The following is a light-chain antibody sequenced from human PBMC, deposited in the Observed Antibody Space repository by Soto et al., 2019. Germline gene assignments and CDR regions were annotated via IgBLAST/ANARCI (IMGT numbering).Light chain of an antibody. V-gene: IGLV2-8*01. CDR2: EVT. Sequence: QSALTQPPSASGSPGQSITISCTGTSSDVGGYNYVSWYQQHPGKVPKLMIYEVTKRPSGVPERFSGSKSGNTASLTVSGLQAEDEADYYCSSYAGSNNFVFGGGTKRTVL. CDR1: SSDVGGYNY. CDR3: SSYAGSNNFV. J-gene: IGLJ3*02.